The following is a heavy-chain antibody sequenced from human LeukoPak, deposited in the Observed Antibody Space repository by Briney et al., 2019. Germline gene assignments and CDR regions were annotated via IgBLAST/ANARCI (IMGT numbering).Heavy chain of an antibody. J-gene: IGHJ4*02. D-gene: IGHD2-21*01. CDR1: GFTFSGYW. CDR2: INSDGSST. CDR3: ARGPYSAVLDY. Sequence: GGSLRPSCAASGFTFSGYWMHWVRQAPGKGLVWVSRINSDGSSTTYADSVKGRFTISRDNAKNTLYLQMNSLRAEDTAVYYCARGPYSAVLDYWGLGTLVTVSS. V-gene: IGHV3-74*01.